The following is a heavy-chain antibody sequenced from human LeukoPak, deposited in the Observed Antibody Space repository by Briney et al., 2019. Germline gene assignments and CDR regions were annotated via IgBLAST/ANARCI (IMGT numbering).Heavy chain of an antibody. CDR3: PSHDFGASQRDF. V-gene: IGHV3-30*03. Sequence: GGSLRLSCAASGFTFVSYGFSWVRQAPGKGLEWVSLISYDGNKYYADSVKGRFTISRDNSQRMVYLQMDSLRAEDTALYYCPSHDFGASQRDFWGRGTLVTVSS. CDR1: GFTFVSYG. CDR2: ISYDGNK. J-gene: IGHJ4*02. D-gene: IGHD4-17*01.